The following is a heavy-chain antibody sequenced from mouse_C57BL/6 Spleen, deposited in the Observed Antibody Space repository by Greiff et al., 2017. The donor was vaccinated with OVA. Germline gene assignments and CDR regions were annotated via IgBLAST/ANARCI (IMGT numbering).Heavy chain of an antibody. V-gene: IGHV1-55*01. CDR3: ARLELGDYDYDEAMDY. D-gene: IGHD2-4*01. J-gene: IGHJ4*01. CDR1: GYTFTSYW. Sequence: VQLQQPGAELVKPGASVKMSCKASGYTFTSYWITWVKQRPGQGLEWIGDIYPGSGSTNYNEKFKSKATLTVDTSSSTAYMQLSSLTSEDSAVYYCARLELGDYDYDEAMDYWGQGTSVTVSS. CDR2: IYPGSGST.